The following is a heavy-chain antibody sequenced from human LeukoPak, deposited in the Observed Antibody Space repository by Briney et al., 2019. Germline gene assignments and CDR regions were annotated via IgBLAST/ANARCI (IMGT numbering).Heavy chain of an antibody. CDR2: IWYDGSNQ. J-gene: IGHJ4*02. CDR1: GFTFSSYG. D-gene: IGHD2-2*01. V-gene: IGHV3-33*01. Sequence: GRSLRLSCAASGFTFSSYGMHWVRQAPGKGLEWVAVIWYDGSNQYYADSVKGRFTISRDNSKNTLYLQMNSLRAEDTAVYYCARDGVYCSSTSCYLDYWGQGTLVTVSS. CDR3: ARDGVYCSSTSCYLDY.